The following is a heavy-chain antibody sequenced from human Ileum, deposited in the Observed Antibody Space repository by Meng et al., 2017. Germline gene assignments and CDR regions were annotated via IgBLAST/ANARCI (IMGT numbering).Heavy chain of an antibody. CDR2: ISHSGST. CDR1: GGSFGGYY. CDR3: ARGGVAARLGT. V-gene: IGHV4-34*02. Sequence: VHLQEGGAGRLMPCDALSPTCAAKGGSFGGYYWRLISQPPGKGLEWIGEISHSGSTHYNPSLKSRLTISVDTSNNQFSLKLNSVTAADTAVYYCARGGVAARLGTWGQGALVTVSS. J-gene: IGHJ4*02. D-gene: IGHD6-6*01.